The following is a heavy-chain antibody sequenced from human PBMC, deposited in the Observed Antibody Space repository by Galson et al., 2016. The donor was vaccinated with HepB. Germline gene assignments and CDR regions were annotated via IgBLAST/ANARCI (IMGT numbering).Heavy chain of an antibody. Sequence: SVKVSCKAFGYTFISYYMHWVRQAPGQGLEWMGIINCSSGGTTYAQEFQGRVTMTRDTSTSTVYMELSCLKSEDTAVYYCARDIGVHDFWSGYHEYYFDYWGQGTLVTVSS. D-gene: IGHD3-3*01. CDR1: GYTFISYY. V-gene: IGHV1-46*01. CDR3: ARDIGVHDFWSGYHEYYFDY. CDR2: INCSSGGT. J-gene: IGHJ4*02.